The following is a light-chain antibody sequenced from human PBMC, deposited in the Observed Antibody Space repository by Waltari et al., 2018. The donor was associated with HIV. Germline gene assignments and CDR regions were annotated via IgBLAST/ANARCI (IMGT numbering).Light chain of an antibody. CDR2: EVN. V-gene: IGLV2-23*02. Sequence: QSALTQPASVSGSPGQSITISCTGSSSDVGYNVVSWYQQHPGKVPKLLISEVNKRPSGVSNRFSGSKSGNTASLTISGLQAEDEADYYCCSYSITSTSVPFGGGTKVTVV. CDR1: SSDVGYNV. CDR3: CSYSITSTSVP. J-gene: IGLJ2*01.